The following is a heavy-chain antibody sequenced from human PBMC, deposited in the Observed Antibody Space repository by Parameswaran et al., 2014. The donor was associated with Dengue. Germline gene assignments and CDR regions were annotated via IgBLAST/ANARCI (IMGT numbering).Heavy chain of an antibody. CDR3: ARGGSGSPNDY. Sequence: WIRQPPGKGLEWIGEINHSGSTNYNPSLKSRVTISVDTSKNQFSLKLSSVTAADTAVYYCARGGSGSPNDYWGQGTLVTVSS. V-gene: IGHV4-34*01. D-gene: IGHD3-10*01. J-gene: IGHJ4*02. CDR2: INHSGST.